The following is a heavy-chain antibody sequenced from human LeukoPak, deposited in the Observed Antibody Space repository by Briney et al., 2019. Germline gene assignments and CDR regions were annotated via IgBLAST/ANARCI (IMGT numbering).Heavy chain of an antibody. J-gene: IGHJ2*01. V-gene: IGHV4-59*08. D-gene: IGHD1-14*01. CDR3: ARRGSGASLEYYFDL. CDR1: GGSISSYY. Sequence: SETLSLTCTVSGGSISSYYWSWIRQPPGKGLEYIGYIYYSGNTNSSPSLNSRVTISVDTSKNQFSLKLSSMTAADTAVYYCARRGSGASLEYYFDLWGRGTLVTVSS. CDR2: IYYSGNT.